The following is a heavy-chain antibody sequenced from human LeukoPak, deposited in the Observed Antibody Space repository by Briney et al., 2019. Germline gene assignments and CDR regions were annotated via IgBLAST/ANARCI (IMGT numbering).Heavy chain of an antibody. CDR2: IWYDGSNE. V-gene: IGHV3-33*08. CDR1: GFTFSSYW. J-gene: IGHJ4*02. D-gene: IGHD3-10*01. CDR3: ARDHWSTLEYGSGSYSYYFDY. Sequence: GGSLRLSCAASGFTFSSYWMHWVRQAPGKGLEWVAVIWYDGSNEYYADSVRGRFTISRDNSKNTLYLQMNSLRAEDTAVYYCARDHWSTLEYGSGSYSYYFDYWGQGTLVTVSS.